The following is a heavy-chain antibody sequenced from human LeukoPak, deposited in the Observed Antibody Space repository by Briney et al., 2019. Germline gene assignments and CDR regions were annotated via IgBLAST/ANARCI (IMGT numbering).Heavy chain of an antibody. CDR1: GFTFSSYA. V-gene: IGHV3-30-3*01. CDR3: ASDIAGANYFDY. CDR2: ISYDGSNK. D-gene: IGHD1-26*01. Sequence: PGGSLRLSCAASGFTFSSYAMPWVRQAPGKGLEWVAVISYDGSNKYYADSVKGRFTISRDNSKNTLYLQMNSLRAEDTAVYYCASDIAGANYFDYWGQGTLVTVSS. J-gene: IGHJ4*02.